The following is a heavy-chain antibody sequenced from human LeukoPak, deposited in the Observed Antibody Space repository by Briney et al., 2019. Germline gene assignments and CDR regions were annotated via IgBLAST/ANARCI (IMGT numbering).Heavy chain of an antibody. J-gene: IGHJ4*02. CDR1: GYTFTGYY. CDR2: INPNSGGT. D-gene: IGHD3-10*01. V-gene: IGHV1-2*02. Sequence: GASVKVSCKASGYTFTGYYIHWMRQAPGQGLEWMGWINPNSGGTNYAQKFQGRVTMTRDTSISTAYMELSRLRSDDTAVYYRARVGGSGSYYKFHYWGQGTLVTVSS. CDR3: ARVGGSGSYYKFHY.